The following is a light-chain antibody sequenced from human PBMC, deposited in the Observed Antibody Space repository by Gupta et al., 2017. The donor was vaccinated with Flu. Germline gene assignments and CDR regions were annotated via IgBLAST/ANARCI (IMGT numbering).Light chain of an antibody. V-gene: IGLV1-44*01. Sequence: VTISCSGSSSNIGSNAVNWYQQLPAPDPKLLIVSEDQRRSGVPDRFSCAKSCTSASLVISGLQSEDEAVYYWSVSDASLNGLVVFGGGTKLTVL. CDR1: SSNIGSNA. CDR3: SVSDASLNGLVV. J-gene: IGLJ3*02. CDR2: SED.